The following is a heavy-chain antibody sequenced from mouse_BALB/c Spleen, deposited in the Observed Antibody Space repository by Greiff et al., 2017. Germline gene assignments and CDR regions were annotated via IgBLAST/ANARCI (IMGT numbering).Heavy chain of an antibody. CDR1: GFTFSSFG. Sequence: EVQLVESGGGLVQPGGSRKLSCAASGFTFSSFGMHWVRQAPEKGLEWVAYISSGSSTIYYADTVKGRFTISRDNPKNTLFLQMPSLRSEDTAMYYCARDRGSSPLDYWGQGTTLTVSS. J-gene: IGHJ2*01. CDR2: ISSGSSTI. V-gene: IGHV5-17*02. D-gene: IGHD1-1*01. CDR3: ARDRGSSPLDY.